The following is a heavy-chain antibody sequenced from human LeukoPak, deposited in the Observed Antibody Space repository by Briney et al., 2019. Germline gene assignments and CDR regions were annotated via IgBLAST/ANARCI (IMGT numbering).Heavy chain of an antibody. D-gene: IGHD2-2*02. CDR3: ARLTTVVCKSRSCYTVY. CDR2: IYYSGNT. V-gene: IGHV4-39*01. Sequence: SETLSLTCTVSSGSVSSSSYYWGWGRQPPGRGLEWIGNIYYSGNTFYNPSLKCRFTISVDTSKNQFSLKLSSVTAADTAVYYCARLTTVVCKSRSCYTVYWGQGRLVTVAS. J-gene: IGHJ4*02. CDR1: SGSVSSSSYY.